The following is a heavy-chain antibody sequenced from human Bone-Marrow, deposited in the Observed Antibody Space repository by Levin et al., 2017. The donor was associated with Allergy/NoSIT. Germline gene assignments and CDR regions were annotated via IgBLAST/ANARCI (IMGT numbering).Heavy chain of an antibody. CDR3: ARDGGDGDYPDY. D-gene: IGHD3-10*01. J-gene: IGHJ4*02. CDR2: TNPNSGDT. Sequence: ASVKVSCKASEYTFTGYYMHWVRQYPGQGLEWMGWTNPNSGDTNYAPKFQGRVTMTRDTSISTAYMELSRLKSDDTAVYYCARDGGDGDYPDYWGQGTLVTVTS. V-gene: IGHV1-2*02. CDR1: EYTFTGYY.